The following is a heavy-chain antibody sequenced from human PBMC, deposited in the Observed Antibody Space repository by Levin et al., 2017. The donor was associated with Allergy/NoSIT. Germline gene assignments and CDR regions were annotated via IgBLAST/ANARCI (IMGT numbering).Heavy chain of an antibody. CDR3: ARALGDQYCSGGSCWVDP. J-gene: IGHJ5*02. Sequence: SQTLSLTCAVSGGSISSGGYSWSWIRQPPGKGLEWIGYIYHSGSTYYNPSLKSRVTISVDRSKNQFSLKLSSVTAADTAVYYCARALGDQYCSGGSCWVDPWGQGTLVTVSS. D-gene: IGHD2-15*01. CDR2: IYHSGST. CDR1: GGSISSGGYS. V-gene: IGHV4-30-2*01.